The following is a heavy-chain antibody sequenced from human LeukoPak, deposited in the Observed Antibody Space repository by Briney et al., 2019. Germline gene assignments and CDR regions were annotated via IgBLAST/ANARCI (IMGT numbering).Heavy chain of an antibody. CDR2: IYYSGST. J-gene: IGHJ5*02. CDR1: GGSISSYY. V-gene: IGHV4-59*12. CDR3: AREGGYGSGRFTNWFDP. D-gene: IGHD3-10*01. Sequence: SETLSLTCTVSGGSISSYYWSWIRQPPGKGLEWIGYIYYSGSTNYNPSLKSRVTISVDTSKNQFSLKLSSVTAADTAVYYCAREGGYGSGRFTNWFDPWGQGTLVTVSS.